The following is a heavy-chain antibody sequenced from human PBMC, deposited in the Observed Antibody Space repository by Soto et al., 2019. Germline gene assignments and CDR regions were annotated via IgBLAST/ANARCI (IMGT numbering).Heavy chain of an antibody. CDR2: ISGSGGRS. CDR1: GFTFSNYA. J-gene: IGHJ4*02. Sequence: EVQLLDSGGGLVQPGGSLRLFCAASGFTFSNYAMTWVRQGPGKGLEWVSGISGSGGRSYYADSVKGRFTISRDNSKSTLYLQMNSLRAEDAAVYYCAKAYFVWSSEQPYYFDYWGQGTLVTVSS. D-gene: IGHD3-16*01. V-gene: IGHV3-23*01. CDR3: AKAYFVWSSEQPYYFDY.